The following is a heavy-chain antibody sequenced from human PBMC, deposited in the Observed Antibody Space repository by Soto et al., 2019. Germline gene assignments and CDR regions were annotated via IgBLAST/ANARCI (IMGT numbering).Heavy chain of an antibody. D-gene: IGHD2-2*03. CDR3: AKMEGMDPWAYSFDY. V-gene: IGHV3-23*01. Sequence: EVQVLESGGGLVQPGGSLRLSCAATGFTFSDFAMSWVRQAPGKGLEWVSRIYGGGNGPHYADSVKGRVTISRDNSKHTLYLQMNPLRAEDTAVYYCAKMEGMDPWAYSFDYWGQGTLVTVSS. CDR2: IYGGGNGP. J-gene: IGHJ4*02. CDR1: GFTFSDFA.